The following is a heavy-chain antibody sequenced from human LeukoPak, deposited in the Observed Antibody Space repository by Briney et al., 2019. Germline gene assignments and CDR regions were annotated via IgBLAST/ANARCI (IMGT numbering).Heavy chain of an antibody. CDR1: GFTFSSYA. CDR3: AKAVDILATISILFDY. J-gene: IGHJ4*02. V-gene: IGHV3-23*01. Sequence: GGSLRLSCAASGFTFSSYAMSWVRQAPGKGLEWVAAIRGNGGSTYYADSVKGRFTISRDNSKNTLYLQMNSLRAEDTAVYYCAKAVDILATISILFDYWGQGTLVTVSS. CDR2: IRGNGGST. D-gene: IGHD5-12*01.